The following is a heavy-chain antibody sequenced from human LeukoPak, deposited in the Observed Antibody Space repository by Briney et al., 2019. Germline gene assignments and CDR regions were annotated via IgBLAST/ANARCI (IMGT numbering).Heavy chain of an antibody. Sequence: SETLSLTCTVSGGSISSSSYYWGWIRQPPGKGLEWIGSIYYSGSTYYNPSLKSRVTISVDTSKNQFSLKLSSVTAADTAVYYCARQVALPAGFDPWGQGTLVTVSS. CDR1: GGSISSSSYY. J-gene: IGHJ5*02. D-gene: IGHD1-26*01. V-gene: IGHV4-39*01. CDR2: IYYSGST. CDR3: ARQVALPAGFDP.